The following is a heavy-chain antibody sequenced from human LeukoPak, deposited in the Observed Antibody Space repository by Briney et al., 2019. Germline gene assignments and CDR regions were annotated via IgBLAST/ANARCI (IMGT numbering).Heavy chain of an antibody. Sequence: GGSLRLSCVASGFTFSSYGMHWVRQTPGEGLEWVAVIWYDGSKKYSADSLKGRFTISRDDSKSTLYLQMNSLRAEDTAVYYCARDLGTAGSFYFDYWGQGTLVTVSS. V-gene: IGHV3-33*01. D-gene: IGHD6-19*01. CDR2: IWYDGSKK. CDR3: ARDLGTAGSFYFDY. J-gene: IGHJ4*02. CDR1: GFTFSSYG.